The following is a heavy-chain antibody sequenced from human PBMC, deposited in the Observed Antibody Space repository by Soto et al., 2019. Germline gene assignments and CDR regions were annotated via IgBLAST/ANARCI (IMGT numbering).Heavy chain of an antibody. V-gene: IGHV4-34*01. CDR3: ARVGDSGYDLRYFDY. D-gene: IGHD5-12*01. CDR1: GGSFSGYY. Sequence: SETLSLTCAVYGGSFSGYYWSWIRQPPGKGLEWIGEINHSGSTNYNPSLKSRVTISVDTSKNQFSLKLSSVTAADTAVYYCARVGDSGYDLRYFDYWGQGTLVTVSS. J-gene: IGHJ4*02. CDR2: INHSGST.